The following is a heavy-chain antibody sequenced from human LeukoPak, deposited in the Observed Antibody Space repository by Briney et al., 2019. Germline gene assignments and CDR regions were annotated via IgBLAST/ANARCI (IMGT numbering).Heavy chain of an antibody. Sequence: GGSLSLFCLASGFAFSAYEMNWVRQAPGRGLEGVSYISGCDTTTYYAHSVRGRFTIFRDNAKHSLFLQMKPLSAEYTGLFYLTTLGYHLDSWGQGTLVTVSS. CDR1: GFAFSAYE. CDR3: TTLGYHLDS. V-gene: IGHV3-48*03. J-gene: IGHJ4*02. CDR2: ISGCDTTT. D-gene: IGHD3-22*01.